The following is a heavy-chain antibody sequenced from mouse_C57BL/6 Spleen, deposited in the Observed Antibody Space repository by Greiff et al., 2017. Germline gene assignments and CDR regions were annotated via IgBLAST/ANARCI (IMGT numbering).Heavy chain of an antibody. Sequence: EVKLMESGPGLVKPSQSLSLTCSVTGYSITSGYYWNWIRQFPGNKLEWMGYISYDGSNNYNPSLKNRISFTRDTSKNQFFLKLNSVTTEDTATYYCARGDYDSWFAYWGKGTMVTVSA. CDR1: GYSITSGYY. J-gene: IGHJ3*01. V-gene: IGHV3-6*01. CDR3: ARGDYDSWFAY. D-gene: IGHD2-4*01. CDR2: ISYDGSN.